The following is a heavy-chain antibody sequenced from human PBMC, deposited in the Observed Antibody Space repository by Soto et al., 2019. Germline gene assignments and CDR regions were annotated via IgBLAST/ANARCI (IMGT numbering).Heavy chain of an antibody. CDR3: ATEGFGELGVFDF. CDR2: VSYSGDT. V-gene: IGHV4-59*03. Sequence: QVQLQDSGPGPVKPSETLSLTCTFSGGPISRFYWSWIRQSPGKRLEWIGHVSYSGDTKYNPSLKSRVTISLETSMNQFSLKVNSVTAADTAVYYCATEGFGELGVFDFCGQGTLVTVSS. J-gene: IGHJ3*01. D-gene: IGHD3-10*01. CDR1: GGPISRFY.